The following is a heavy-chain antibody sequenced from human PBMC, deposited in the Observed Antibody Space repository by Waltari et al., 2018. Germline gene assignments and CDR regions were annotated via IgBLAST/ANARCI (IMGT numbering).Heavy chain of an antibody. D-gene: IGHD2-15*01. CDR2: IIPIFGTA. J-gene: IGHJ3*02. Sequence: QVQLVQSGAEVKKPGSSVKVSCKASGGTFSSYAISWVRQAPGQGLEWMGWIIPIFGTANYEQKFQGRVTITADDSTSTAYMELSSLRSEDTAVYYCARRMPKGAFDIWGQGTMVTVSS. CDR3: ARRMPKGAFDI. CDR1: GGTFSSYA. V-gene: IGHV1-69*01.